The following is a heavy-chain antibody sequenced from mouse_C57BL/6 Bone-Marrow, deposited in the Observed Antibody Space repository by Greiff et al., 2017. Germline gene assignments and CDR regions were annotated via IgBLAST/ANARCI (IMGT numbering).Heavy chain of an antibody. CDR3: ARSWCYSSFAY. Sequence: VQLQQSGAELVRPGTSVKMSCKASGYTFTNYWIGWANQRPGHGLEWIGDIYPGGGYPNYNGKIKGKATLTADESSSTAYMQFSSRTSEDSAIYYFARSWCYSSFAYWGQGTLVTVSA. D-gene: IGHD1-1*02. CDR2: IYPGGGYP. CDR1: GYTFTNYW. V-gene: IGHV1-63*01. J-gene: IGHJ3*01.